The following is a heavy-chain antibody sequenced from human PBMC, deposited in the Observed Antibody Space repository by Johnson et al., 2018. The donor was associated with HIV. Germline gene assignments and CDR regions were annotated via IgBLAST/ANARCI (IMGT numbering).Heavy chain of an antibody. V-gene: IGHV3-64*07. Sequence: VQLVESGGGLVQPGGSLRLSCAASGFTFSSYAMHWVRQGPGKGLEWVSGISWNGGNIGYADSLKGRFTISRDNSKNTLYLQMGSLRAEDTAVYYCAKEGLRSSLRSGDAFDIWGHGTLVTVSS. CDR1: GFTFSSYA. D-gene: IGHD6-6*01. CDR3: AKEGLRSSLRSGDAFDI. J-gene: IGHJ3*02. CDR2: ISWNGGNI.